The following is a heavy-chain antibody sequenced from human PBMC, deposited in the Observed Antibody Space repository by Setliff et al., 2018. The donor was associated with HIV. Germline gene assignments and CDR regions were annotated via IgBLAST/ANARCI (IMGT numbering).Heavy chain of an antibody. CDR1: GFTFSSSW. V-gene: IGHV3-74*01. CDR3: TSWGVPRDGFDI. Sequence: GGSLRFSCAGSGFTFSSSWMHWVRQAPGKGLVWVSRINGDGSFTVYADSVKGRFTISRDNSKNTLYLQMNSVRGEDTAVYYCTSWGVPRDGFDIWGHGTKVTVSS. D-gene: IGHD3-16*01. CDR2: INGDGSFT. J-gene: IGHJ3*02.